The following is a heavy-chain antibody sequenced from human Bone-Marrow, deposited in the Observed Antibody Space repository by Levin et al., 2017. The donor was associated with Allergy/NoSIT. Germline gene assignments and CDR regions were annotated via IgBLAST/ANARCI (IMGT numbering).Heavy chain of an antibody. CDR1: GFTFKNYW. CDR2: INSEGDIT. Sequence: ETLSLTCATSGFTFKNYWMHWVRQVPGKGLVWVSRINSEGDITNYADSVKGRFTISRDNAKKTLYLQMNSLRAEDTGIYYCARDGIQGVGTMVNFWGQGTLVTVSS. J-gene: IGHJ4*02. V-gene: IGHV3-74*01. D-gene: IGHD5-18*01. CDR3: ARDGIQGVGTMVNF.